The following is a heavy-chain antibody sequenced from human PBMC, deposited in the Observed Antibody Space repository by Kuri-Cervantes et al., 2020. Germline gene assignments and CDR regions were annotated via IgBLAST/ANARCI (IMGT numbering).Heavy chain of an antibody. V-gene: IGHV3-30*04. Sequence: GGSLRLSCAASGFTFSSSAIHWVRQAPGKGLEWVAVIWYDGSNKYYADSVKGRFTISRDNSKNTLYLQMNSLRAEDTAVYYCARDKGFGELSQYGMDVWGQGTTVTVSS. CDR3: ARDKGFGELSQYGMDV. CDR1: GFTFSSSA. J-gene: IGHJ6*02. D-gene: IGHD3-10*01. CDR2: IWYDGSNK.